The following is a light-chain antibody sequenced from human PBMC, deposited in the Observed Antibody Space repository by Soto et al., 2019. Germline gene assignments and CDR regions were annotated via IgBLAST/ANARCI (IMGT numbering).Light chain of an antibody. J-gene: IGLJ2*01. Sequence: HSVLTQPPSVSAAPGQKVTISCSGSSSNIGNNYVSWYQQLPGTAPKLLIYDNNERPSGIPDRFSGSKSGTSATLGITGLQTGDEADYYCGTWDSSLSAVLFGGGTKLTVL. CDR3: GTWDSSLSAVL. CDR1: SSNIGNNY. CDR2: DNN. V-gene: IGLV1-51*01.